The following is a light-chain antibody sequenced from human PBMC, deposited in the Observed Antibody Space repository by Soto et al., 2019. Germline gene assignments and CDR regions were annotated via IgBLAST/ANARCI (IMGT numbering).Light chain of an antibody. V-gene: IGLV2-11*01. CDR1: SSDVGGYNY. J-gene: IGLJ1*01. Sequence: QSALTQPRSVSGSPGQSVTISCTGTSSDVGGYNYVSWYQQHPGKAPKLMIYDVSKRPSGLPDRFSGSKSFNTASLTISGLQAEDEADYYCCSYAGTYTYVFGTGTKVTVL. CDR3: CSYAGTYTYV. CDR2: DVS.